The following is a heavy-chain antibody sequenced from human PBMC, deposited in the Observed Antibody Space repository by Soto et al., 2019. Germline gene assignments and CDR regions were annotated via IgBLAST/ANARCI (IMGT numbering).Heavy chain of an antibody. CDR3: ARGSYCSSISCSLGVEFDS. Sequence: GASVKVSCKASGYTFTSYGISWVRQAPGQGLEWMGWISAYNGNTNYAQKLQGRVTMTTDTSTSTAYMELRSLRSDDTAVYYCARGSYCSSISCSLGVEFDSWGQGTLVTVSS. J-gene: IGHJ4*02. CDR2: ISAYNGNT. V-gene: IGHV1-18*01. CDR1: GYTFTSYG. D-gene: IGHD2-2*01.